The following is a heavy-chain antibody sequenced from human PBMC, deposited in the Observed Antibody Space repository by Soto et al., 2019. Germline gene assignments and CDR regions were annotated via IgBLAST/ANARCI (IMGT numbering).Heavy chain of an antibody. Sequence: QVQLVQSGAEVKKPGASVKVSCKASGYTFTSYGITWVRRAPGQGLEWMGCNSAYNGKTNNGQKLQGRVTMTTDTYTSTAYNELMSLRTDDTAVDYYAGVRFCDYYYDASDYWGQGTLVTVSS. CDR3: AGVRFCDYYYDASDY. J-gene: IGHJ4*02. CDR2: NSAYNGKT. CDR1: GYTFTSYG. V-gene: IGHV1-18*01. D-gene: IGHD3-16*01.